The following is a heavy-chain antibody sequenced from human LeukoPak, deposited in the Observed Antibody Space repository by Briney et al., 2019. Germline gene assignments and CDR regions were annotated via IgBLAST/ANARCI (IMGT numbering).Heavy chain of an antibody. D-gene: IGHD6-25*01. CDR1: GFTVSSSY. J-gene: IGHJ4*02. CDR2: ISGSGGST. V-gene: IGHV3-23*01. CDR3: AKVMGGCDRASDY. Sequence: GGSLRLSCAASGFTVSSSYMSWVRQAPGKGLEWVSAISGSGGSTYYADSVKGRFTISRDNSKNTLYLQMNSLRAEDTAVYYCAKVMGGCDRASDYWGQGTLVTVSS.